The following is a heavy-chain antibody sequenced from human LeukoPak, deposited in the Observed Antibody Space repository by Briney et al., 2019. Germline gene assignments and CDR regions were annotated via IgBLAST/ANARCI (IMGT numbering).Heavy chain of an antibody. CDR3: ARLVGLAAPNTRDY. CDR2: INPNSGDT. D-gene: IGHD2-15*01. V-gene: IGHV1-2*02. CDR1: GYTFSAYY. J-gene: IGHJ4*02. Sequence: GASVTVSCKASGYTFSAYYLHWVRPAPGQGLEWMGWINPNSGDTSYAQKFQGRVSITRDTSISTAYMDLSRLRFDDTAVYYCARLVGLAAPNTRDYWGQGTLVTVSS.